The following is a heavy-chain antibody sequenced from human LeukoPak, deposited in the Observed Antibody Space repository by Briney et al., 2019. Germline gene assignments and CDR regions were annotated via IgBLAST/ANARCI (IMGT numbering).Heavy chain of an antibody. CDR2: ISYDGSNK. V-gene: IGHV3-30-3*01. CDR3: AKEGEYYDYVWGSYRPPYYFDY. CDR1: GFTFSSYA. D-gene: IGHD3-16*02. Sequence: GGSLRLSCAASGFTFSSYAMHRVRQAPGKGLEWVAVISYDGSNKYYADSVKGRFTISRDNSKNTLYLQMNSLRAEDTAVYYCAKEGEYYDYVWGSYRPPYYFDYWGQGTLVTVSS. J-gene: IGHJ4*02.